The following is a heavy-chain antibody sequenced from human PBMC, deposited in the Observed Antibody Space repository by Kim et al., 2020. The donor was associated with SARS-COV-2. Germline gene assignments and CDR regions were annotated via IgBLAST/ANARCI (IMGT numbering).Heavy chain of an antibody. J-gene: IGHJ4*02. CDR3: ARSGSSGWYGHRFDY. D-gene: IGHD6-19*01. V-gene: IGHV4-34*01. CDR1: GGSFSGYY. Sequence: SETLSLTCAVYGGSFSGYYWSWIRQPPGKGLEWIGEINHSGSTNYNPSLKSRVTISVDTSKNQFSLKLSSVTAADTAVYYCARSGSSGWYGHRFDYWGQGTLVTVSS. CDR2: INHSGST.